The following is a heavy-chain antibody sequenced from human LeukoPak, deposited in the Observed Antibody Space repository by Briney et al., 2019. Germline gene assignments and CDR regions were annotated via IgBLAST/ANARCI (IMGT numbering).Heavy chain of an antibody. J-gene: IGHJ4*02. Sequence: GGSLRLSCAASGFTFRSYVMNWVRQAPGKGLEWVSSIVAGGGSTYYADSVKGRFTISRDNSKNTLYLQMNSLRVEDTAVYYCAKGYCSDGYCGTDYWGQRTLVNVSS. V-gene: IGHV3-23*01. D-gene: IGHD2-15*01. CDR2: IVAGGGST. CDR3: AKGYCSDGYCGTDY. CDR1: GFTFRSYV.